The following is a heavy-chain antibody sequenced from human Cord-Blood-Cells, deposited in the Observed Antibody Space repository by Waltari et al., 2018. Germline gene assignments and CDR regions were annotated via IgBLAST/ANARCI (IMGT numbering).Heavy chain of an antibody. V-gene: IGHV3-9*01. J-gene: IGHJ4*02. CDR3: AKAQGLIAARPFDY. CDR1: GFTFDDYA. Sequence: EVQLVESGGGLVQPGRSLRLSCAASGFTFDDYAMHWVRQAPGKGLEWVSGISWNSGSIGYADSVKGRFTISRDNAKNSLYLQMNSLRAEDTALYYCAKAQGLIAARPFDYWGQGTLVTVSS. D-gene: IGHD6-6*01. CDR2: ISWNSGSI.